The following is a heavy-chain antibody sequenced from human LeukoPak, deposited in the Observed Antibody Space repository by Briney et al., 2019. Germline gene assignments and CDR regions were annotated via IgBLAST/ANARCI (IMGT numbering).Heavy chain of an antibody. CDR1: GYGFTDYY. Sequence: WASVKVSCKASGYGFTDYYMHWVRQAPGQGLEWMGWINLNSGDIKSAQKFQGRVTMTRDTSITTVYMEVSWLTSDDTAIYYCARADRLHGGPYLIGPWGQGTLVTVSS. CDR3: ARADRLHGGPYLIGP. V-gene: IGHV1-2*02. J-gene: IGHJ5*02. D-gene: IGHD2-21*01. CDR2: INLNSGDI.